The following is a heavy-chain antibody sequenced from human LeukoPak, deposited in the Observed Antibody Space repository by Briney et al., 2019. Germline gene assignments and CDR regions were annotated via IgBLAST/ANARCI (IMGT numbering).Heavy chain of an antibody. CDR2: INPNSGGT. D-gene: IGHD1-26*01. V-gene: IGHV1-2*02. J-gene: IGHJ4*02. CDR3: ARDSGSYYGSFDY. Sequence: GWINPNSGGTNYAQKFQGRVTMTRDTSISTAYMELSRLRSDDTAVYYCARDSGSYYGSFDYWGQGTLVTVSS.